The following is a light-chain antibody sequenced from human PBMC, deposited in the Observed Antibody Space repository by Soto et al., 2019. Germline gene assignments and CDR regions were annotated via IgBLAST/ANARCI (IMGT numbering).Light chain of an antibody. CDR2: EAS. J-gene: IGKJ1*01. Sequence: DIQMTQSPSTLSASVGARVTITCRASQRISRWLAWYQQKPVQAPKLLIYEASSLESGVPSRFSGSGSGTEFTLTISSLQPDDFATYYCQQYNSYSGTFGQGTKVEIQ. CDR3: QQYNSYSGT. V-gene: IGKV1-5*01. CDR1: QRISRW.